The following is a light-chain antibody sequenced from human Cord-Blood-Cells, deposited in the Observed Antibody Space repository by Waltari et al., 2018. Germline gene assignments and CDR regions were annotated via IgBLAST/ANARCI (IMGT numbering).Light chain of an antibody. V-gene: IGLV2-23*01. CDR3: CSYAGSSTWV. CDR1: XXDXGXXXX. CDR2: EGS. Sequence: QSALTQPASVSGSPGQXXXXXXXXXXXDXGXXXXXPWYQQHPGKAPKLMIYEGSKRPSGVSNRFSGSKSGNTASLTISGLQAEDEADYYCCSYAGSSTWVFGGGTKLTVL. J-gene: IGLJ3*02.